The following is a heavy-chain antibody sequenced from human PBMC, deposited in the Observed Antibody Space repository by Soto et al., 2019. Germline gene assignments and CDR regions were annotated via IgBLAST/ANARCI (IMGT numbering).Heavy chain of an antibody. D-gene: IGHD3-22*01. J-gene: IGHJ4*02. CDR1: GFTFSSYG. Sequence: GGSLRLSCAASGFTFSSYGMNWVRQAPGKGLEWVAVISYDGSNKYYADSVKGRFTISRDNSKNTLYLQMNSLRAEDTAVYYCAKALEKYYYDSSGYYSGFDYWGQGTLVTVPQ. CDR3: AKALEKYYYDSSGYYSGFDY. V-gene: IGHV3-30*18. CDR2: ISYDGSNK.